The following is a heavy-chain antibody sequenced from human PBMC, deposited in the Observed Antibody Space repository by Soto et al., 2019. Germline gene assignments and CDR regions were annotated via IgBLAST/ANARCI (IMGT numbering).Heavy chain of an antibody. CDR1: SVSNAW. D-gene: IGHD3-22*01. CDR2: IKSKTDGGTT. V-gene: IGHV3-15*07. CDR3: TTLYDSSGYYQDY. Sequence: SVSNAWMNWVRQAPGKGLEWVGRIKSKTDGGTTDYAATVKGRFTISRDDSKNTLYLQMNSLKTEYTAVYYCTTLYDSSGYYQDYWGQGTLVTVSS. J-gene: IGHJ4*02.